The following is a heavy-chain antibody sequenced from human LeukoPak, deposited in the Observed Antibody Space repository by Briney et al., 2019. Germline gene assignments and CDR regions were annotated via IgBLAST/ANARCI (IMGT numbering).Heavy chain of an antibody. D-gene: IGHD1-14*01. CDR1: GFNGHNKH. CDR3: ARGVEPLAANTLAY. CDR2: LYSDGNT. V-gene: IGHV3-53*01. Sequence: GFLRPSRATLGFNGHNKHMDLGRPGSGEGVGLVSVLYSDGNTKYADSVQGRFTISRDNSKNTLYLEMNSLSPDDTAVYYCARGVEPLAANTLAYWGQGTLVTVSS. J-gene: IGHJ4*02.